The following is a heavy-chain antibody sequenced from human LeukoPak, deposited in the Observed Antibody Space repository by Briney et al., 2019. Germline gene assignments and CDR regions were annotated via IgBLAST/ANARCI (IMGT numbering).Heavy chain of an antibody. CDR3: ARDGSFAYYDFWSGYSPDAFDI. Sequence: PSETLSLTCTVSGGSISTYYWTWIRQPPGKGLEWIGSIYYSGSTYYNPSLKSRVTISVDTSKNQFSLKLSSVTAADTAVYYCARDGSFAYYDFWSGYSPDAFDIWGQGTMVTVSS. V-gene: IGHV4-39*07. J-gene: IGHJ3*02. D-gene: IGHD3-3*01. CDR2: IYYSGST. CDR1: GGSISTYY.